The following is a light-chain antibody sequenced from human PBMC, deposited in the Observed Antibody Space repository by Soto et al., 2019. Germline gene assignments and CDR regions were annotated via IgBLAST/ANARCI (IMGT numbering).Light chain of an antibody. Sequence: QSALTQPPSASGSPGQSVTISCTGTSSDVGGYNCVSWYQQHPGKAPKLMIYEDSKRPSGVPDRFSGSKSGNTASLTVSGLQAEDEADYYCSSYAGSNIPVVFGGGTQLTVL. V-gene: IGLV2-8*01. J-gene: IGLJ2*01. CDR2: EDS. CDR3: SSYAGSNIPVV. CDR1: SSDVGGYNC.